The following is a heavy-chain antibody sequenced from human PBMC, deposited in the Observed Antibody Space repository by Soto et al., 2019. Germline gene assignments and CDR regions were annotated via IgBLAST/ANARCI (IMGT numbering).Heavy chain of an antibody. CDR3: TRPFDCSGGSCYSGWYYYYGMDV. CDR2: INYSGST. Sequence: PSETLSLTCTVSGDSISSNNYYWGWIRQPPGKGLEWIGGINYSGSTYYNPSLKSRVTISVDTSKNQFSLMLSSVTAEDTAIYYCTRPFDCSGGSCYSGWYYYYGMDVWGQGTTVTVSS. J-gene: IGHJ6*02. CDR1: GDSISSNNYY. V-gene: IGHV4-39*07. D-gene: IGHD2-15*01.